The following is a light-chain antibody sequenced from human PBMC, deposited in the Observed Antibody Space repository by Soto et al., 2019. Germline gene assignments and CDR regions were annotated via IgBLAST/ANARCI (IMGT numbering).Light chain of an antibody. CDR3: QQYGNTPWT. J-gene: IGKJ1*01. V-gene: IGKV3-20*01. Sequence: EIVLTQSPGTLSLSPGDRATLSCRASQSVSSGYLVWYQQKPGQAPRLLIYGASSRVIGIPDRFSGSGSGTDFTLTISRLEPEDFAVYYCQQYGNTPWTFGQGTKVDIK. CDR2: GAS. CDR1: QSVSSGY.